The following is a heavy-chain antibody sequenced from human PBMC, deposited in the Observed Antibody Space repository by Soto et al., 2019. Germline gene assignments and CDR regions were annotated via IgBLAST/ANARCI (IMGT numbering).Heavy chain of an antibody. CDR2: ISGSGGST. CDR1: GFTFSSYA. CDR3: AKDRGYSGYEKY. D-gene: IGHD5-12*01. J-gene: IGHJ4*02. Sequence: GRSLRLSCAASGFTFSSYAMSWVRQAPGKGLEWVSAISGSGGSTYYADSVKGRFTISRDNSKNTLYLQMNSLRAEDTAVYYCAKDRGYSGYEKYWGQGTLVTVYS. V-gene: IGHV3-23*01.